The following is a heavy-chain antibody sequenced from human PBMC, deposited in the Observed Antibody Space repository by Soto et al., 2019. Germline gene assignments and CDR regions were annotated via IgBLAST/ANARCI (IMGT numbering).Heavy chain of an antibody. CDR3: ARLGRDYYDSSGYYYVLDY. D-gene: IGHD3-22*01. Sequence: SETLSLTCIVSNGSISSRSSYWGWIRQTPGKGLEWIGSIYYIGNTYYNPSLKSRVTISVDTSKTQFSLKLSSVTAADTAVYYCARLGRDYYDSSGYYYVLDYWGQGTLVTVSS. CDR1: NGSISSRSSY. V-gene: IGHV4-39*07. J-gene: IGHJ4*02. CDR2: IYYIGNT.